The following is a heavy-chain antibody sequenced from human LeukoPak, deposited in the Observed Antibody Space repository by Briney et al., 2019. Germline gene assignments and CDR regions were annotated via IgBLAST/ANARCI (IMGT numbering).Heavy chain of an antibody. Sequence: SETLSLTCTVSGGSISSSSYYWGWIRQPPGKGLEWIGSIYYSGSTYYNPSLKSRVTISVDTSKNQFSLKLSSVTAADTAVYYCARDSGSYYLNWFDPWGQGTLVTVSS. J-gene: IGHJ5*02. V-gene: IGHV4-39*07. CDR2: IYYSGST. CDR1: GGSISSSSYY. D-gene: IGHD3-10*01. CDR3: ARDSGSYYLNWFDP.